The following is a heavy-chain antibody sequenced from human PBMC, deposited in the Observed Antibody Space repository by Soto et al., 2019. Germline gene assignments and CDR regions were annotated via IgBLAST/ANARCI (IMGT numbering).Heavy chain of an antibody. CDR2: IYYSGST. J-gene: IGHJ6*02. CDR3: AATMVRGVYYYHGMDV. CDR1: GGSISSYY. D-gene: IGHD3-10*01. V-gene: IGHV4-59*01. Sequence: PSETLSLTCTASGGSISSYYWSWIRQPPGKGLEWIGYIYYSGSTNYNPSLKSRVTISVDTSKNQFSLKLSSVTAADTAVYYCAATMVRGVYYYHGMDVWGQGTTVTVSS.